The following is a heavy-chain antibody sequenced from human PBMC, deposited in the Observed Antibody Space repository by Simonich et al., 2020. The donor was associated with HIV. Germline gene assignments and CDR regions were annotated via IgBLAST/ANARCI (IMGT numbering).Heavy chain of an antibody. CDR3: AKSPLVGAQDDAFDI. D-gene: IGHD1-26*01. CDR2: INPNSGVT. CDR1: GYTFTGNY. Sequence: QVQLVQSGAEVKKPGASVKVSCKASGYTFTGNYMHWVRQAPGQGLEGMGCINPNSGVTNYAQKLQGRVTMTRDTSISTAYMELRRLKSDDTAVYYCAKSPLVGAQDDAFDIWGQGTMVTVSS. V-gene: IGHV1-2*02. J-gene: IGHJ3*02.